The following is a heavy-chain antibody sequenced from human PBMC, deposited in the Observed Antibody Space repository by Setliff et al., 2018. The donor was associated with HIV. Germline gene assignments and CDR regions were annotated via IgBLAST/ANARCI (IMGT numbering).Heavy chain of an antibody. D-gene: IGHD5-18*01. Sequence: GGSLRLSCVGSGFTFSTYSMSWVRQVPGKGLEWIAYIYTSSSTIHYGDSVKGRFTISRDNAKNSVYLQMNSLRAEGTAVYYCARREYNYVPRAFDLWGQGTMVTVSS. CDR1: GFTFSTYS. CDR3: ARREYNYVPRAFDL. J-gene: IGHJ3*01. V-gene: IGHV3-48*01. CDR2: IYTSSSTI.